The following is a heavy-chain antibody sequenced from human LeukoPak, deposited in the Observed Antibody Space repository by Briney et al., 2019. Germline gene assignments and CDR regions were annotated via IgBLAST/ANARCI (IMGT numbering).Heavy chain of an antibody. CDR2: IIPIFGTA. D-gene: IGHD5-24*01. CDR1: GGTFSSYA. V-gene: IGHV1-69*01. CDR3: ARRSRDGYSYFDY. Sequence: SVTVSCKASGGTFSSYAISWVRQAPGQGLEWMGGIIPIFGTANYAQKFQGRVTITADESTSTAYMELSSLRSEDTAVYYCARRSRDGYSYFDYWGQGTLVTVSS. J-gene: IGHJ4*02.